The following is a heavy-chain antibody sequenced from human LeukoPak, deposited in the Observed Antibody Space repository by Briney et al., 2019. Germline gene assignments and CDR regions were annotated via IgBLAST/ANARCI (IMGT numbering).Heavy chain of an antibody. CDR3: AKSYGSGSYHLGVGYFDY. Sequence: PGGSLRLSCAASGFTFDDYAMHWVRQAPGKGLEWVSGISWNSGSIGYADSVKGRFTISRDNAKNSLYLQMNSLRAEDTALYYCAKSYGSGSYHLGVGYFDYWGQGTLVTVSS. V-gene: IGHV3-9*01. CDR1: GFTFDDYA. D-gene: IGHD3-10*01. CDR2: ISWNSGSI. J-gene: IGHJ4*02.